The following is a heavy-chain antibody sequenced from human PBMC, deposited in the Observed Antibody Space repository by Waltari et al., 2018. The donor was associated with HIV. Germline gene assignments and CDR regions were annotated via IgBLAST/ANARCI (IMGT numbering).Heavy chain of an antibody. CDR2: VNHVGRT. D-gene: IGHD6-19*01. V-gene: IGHV4-34*01. CDR3: ARDSAPGLAVDDDDGEFFYYGLDV. J-gene: IGHJ6*01. CDR1: GGSFSGYY. Sequence: QVHLEQWGTGLLRPSETLSLTCAVYGGSFSGYYLSWIRPSPGWGLEWIGEVNHVGRTNYSPSLKGRVTVSVDTSKNQFSLTMRSVTAADTAVYYCARDSAPGLAVDDDDGEFFYYGLDVWGQGTTVTVSS.